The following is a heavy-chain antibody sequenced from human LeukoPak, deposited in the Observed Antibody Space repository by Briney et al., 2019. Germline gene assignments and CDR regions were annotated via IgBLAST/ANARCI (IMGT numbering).Heavy chain of an antibody. CDR3: ARDRGVYDSSGSPQPFYFDC. D-gene: IGHD3-22*01. V-gene: IGHV4-59*02. J-gene: IGHJ4*02. CDR1: GDSVSTSH. CDR2: THHSGNT. Sequence: PSETLSLTCSVSGDSVSTSHWSWIRQPPGKGLEWVGYTHHSGNTNYNPSLKSRVTISVDTSKNQFSLKLISVTAADTAVYYCARDRGVYDSSGSPQPFYFDCWGQGALVTVSS.